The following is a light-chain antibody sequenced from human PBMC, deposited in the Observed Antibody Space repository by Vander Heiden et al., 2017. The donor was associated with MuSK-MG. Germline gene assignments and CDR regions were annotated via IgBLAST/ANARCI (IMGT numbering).Light chain of an antibody. Sequence: DIVMTQSPDSLAVSLGERATINCKSSQSVLYSSNNKNYLAWYQQKPGQPPKLLIYWASTRESGVPDRFSGSGSGTDFTLTISSLQAEDVAVYYCQQDDSTQITFGQGTQMEIK. CDR1: QSVLYSSNNKNY. CDR2: WAS. J-gene: IGKJ5*01. CDR3: QQDDSTQIT. V-gene: IGKV4-1*01.